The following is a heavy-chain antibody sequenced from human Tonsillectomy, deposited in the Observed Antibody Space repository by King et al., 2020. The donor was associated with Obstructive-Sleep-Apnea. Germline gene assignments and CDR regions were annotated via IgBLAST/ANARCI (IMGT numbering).Heavy chain of an antibody. Sequence: QLVQSGAEVKKPGASVKVSCKASGYTFTSYGISWVRQAPGQGLEWMGWISAYNGDTNYAQKVQGRVTMTTDTSTSTASMELRSLRSDDTAIYYCARGHDSSGCYYFDYWGQGALVTVSS. CDR1: GYTFTSYG. CDR2: ISAYNGDT. V-gene: IGHV1-18*04. D-gene: IGHD3-22*01. CDR3: ARGHDSSGCYYFDY. J-gene: IGHJ4*02.